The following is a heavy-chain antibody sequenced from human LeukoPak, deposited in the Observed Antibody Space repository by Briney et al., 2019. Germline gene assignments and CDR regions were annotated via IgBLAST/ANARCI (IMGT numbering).Heavy chain of an antibody. CDR3: ARQLPTAAADTRGYFDY. J-gene: IGHJ4*02. CDR1: GGSISIISSSTYY. V-gene: IGHV4-39*01. D-gene: IGHD6-25*01. CDR2: LYYGENS. Sequence: SETLSLTCTVSGGSISIISSSTYYWGWIRQAPGKGLEWIGSLYYGENSHYNPSLKSRATLSVGTSNNQFSLKLTSVTAADAAVYFCARQLPTAAADTRGYFDYWGQGTVVTVSS.